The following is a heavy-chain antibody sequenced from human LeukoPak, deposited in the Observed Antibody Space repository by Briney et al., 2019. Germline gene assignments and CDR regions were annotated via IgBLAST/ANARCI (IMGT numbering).Heavy chain of an antibody. V-gene: IGHV7-4-1*02. CDR2: ISTNTGNP. CDR1: GYTFTSYA. Sequence: ASVKVSCKASGYTFTSYAMNWVRQAPGQGLEWMGWISTNTGNPTYAQGFTGRFVFSLDTSVSTAYLQISSLKAEDTAVYYCARGYCGGDCYLGDYFDYWGQGTLVTVSS. D-gene: IGHD2-21*02. CDR3: ARGYCGGDCYLGDYFDY. J-gene: IGHJ4*02.